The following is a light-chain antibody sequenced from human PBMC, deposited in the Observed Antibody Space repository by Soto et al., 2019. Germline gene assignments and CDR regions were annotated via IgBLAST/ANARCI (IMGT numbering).Light chain of an antibody. Sequence: EIVMTQSPATLSVSPGERATLSCRASQSLDSNLAWYQQKPGQAPRLLIYGVSARATGIPARFSGSGSGTEFTLTISSLQSEDFAVYYCQQYNNWPPYTFGQGTKLEIK. CDR3: QQYNNWPPYT. V-gene: IGKV3-15*01. J-gene: IGKJ2*01. CDR2: GVS. CDR1: QSLDSN.